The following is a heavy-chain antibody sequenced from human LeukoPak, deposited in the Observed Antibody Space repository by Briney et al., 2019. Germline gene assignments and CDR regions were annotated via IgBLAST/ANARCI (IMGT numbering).Heavy chain of an antibody. Sequence: PSETLSLTCAVYGGSFSGYYWSWIRQPPGKGLEWIGEINHSGSTNYNPSLKSRVTISVDTSKNQFSLKLSSVTAADTAVYYCASGYCSGGSCFTPYDYWGQGTLVTVSS. CDR3: ASGYCSGGSCFTPYDY. J-gene: IGHJ4*02. CDR2: INHSGST. D-gene: IGHD2-15*01. CDR1: GGSFSGYY. V-gene: IGHV4-34*01.